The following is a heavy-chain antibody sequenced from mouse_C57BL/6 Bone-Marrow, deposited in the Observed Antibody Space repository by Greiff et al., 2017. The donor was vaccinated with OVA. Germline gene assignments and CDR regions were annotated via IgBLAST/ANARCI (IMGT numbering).Heavy chain of an antibody. CDR1: GFTFSDYG. D-gene: IGHD1-1*01. J-gene: IGHJ3*01. Sequence: EVKLMESGGGLVQPGGSLKLSCAASGFTFSDYGMAWVRQAPRKGPEWVAFISNLAYSIYYADTVTGRFTISRENAKNTLYLEMSSLRSEDTAMYYCARQYYGRGGFAYWGQGTLVTVSA. V-gene: IGHV5-15*01. CDR2: ISNLAYSI. CDR3: ARQYYGRGGFAY.